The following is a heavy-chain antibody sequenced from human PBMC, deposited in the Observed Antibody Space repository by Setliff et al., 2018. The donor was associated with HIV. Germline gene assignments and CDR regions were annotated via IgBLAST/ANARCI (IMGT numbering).Heavy chain of an antibody. V-gene: IGHV1-18*04. Sequence: ASVKVSCKTSGYTFTNYYVHWVRQAPGQGLEWMGRISAYNGNTIYAQKLQGRVTMTTDTSTSTAYMELRSLRSDDTAVYYCARVGGAYYEIWTGYYGVVDYWGQGTLVTVSS. CDR2: ISAYNGNT. J-gene: IGHJ4*02. CDR3: ARVGGAYYEIWTGYYGVVDY. D-gene: IGHD3-9*01. CDR1: GYTFTNYY.